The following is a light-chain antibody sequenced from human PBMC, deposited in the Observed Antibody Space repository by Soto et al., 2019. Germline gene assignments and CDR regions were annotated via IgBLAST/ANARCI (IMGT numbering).Light chain of an antibody. Sequence: EIVLTQSPVTLSLSPGERATLSCRASQSVSSSSLAWYQQKPGQAPSLLIFGASSRATGIPDRFSGSGSGTDFTLTISRLEPEDFAVYYCQQYAGSSTFGQGTRWIS. J-gene: IGKJ1*01. CDR2: GAS. V-gene: IGKV3-20*01. CDR3: QQYAGSST. CDR1: QSVSSSS.